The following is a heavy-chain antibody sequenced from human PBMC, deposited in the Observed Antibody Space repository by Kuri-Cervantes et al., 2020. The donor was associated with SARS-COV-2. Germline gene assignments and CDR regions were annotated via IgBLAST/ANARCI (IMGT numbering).Heavy chain of an antibody. J-gene: IGHJ3*02. CDR1: GYSFTSYW. CDR3: AGLMVTPGAFDI. Sequence: GGSLRLSCKGSGYSFTSYWIGWVRQMPGKGLEWMGIIYPGDSDTRYSPSFQGQVTISADKSISTAYLQWSSLKASDTAMYYCAGLMVTPGAFDIWGQGTMVTVSS. CDR2: IYPGDSDT. D-gene: IGHD5-18*01. V-gene: IGHV5-51*01.